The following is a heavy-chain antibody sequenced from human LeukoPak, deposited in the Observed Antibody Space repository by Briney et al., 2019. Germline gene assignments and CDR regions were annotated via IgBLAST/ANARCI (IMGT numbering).Heavy chain of an antibody. J-gene: IGHJ5*02. CDR3: ARAGPNYDFWSGYFRANWFDP. CDR1: GFTFSSYA. D-gene: IGHD3-3*01. CDR2: ISGSGGST. V-gene: IGHV3-23*01. Sequence: PGGSLRLSCAASGFTFSSYAMSWVRQAPGKGLEWVSAISGSGGSTYYADSVKGRFTISRDNSKNTLYLQMNSLRAEDTAVYYCARAGPNYDFWSGYFRANWFDPWGQGTLVTVSS.